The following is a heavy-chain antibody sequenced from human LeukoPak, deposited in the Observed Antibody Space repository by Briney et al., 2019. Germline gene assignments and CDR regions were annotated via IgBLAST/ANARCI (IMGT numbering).Heavy chain of an antibody. J-gene: IGHJ4*02. CDR2: ISSSSSTI. D-gene: IGHD3-3*01. V-gene: IGHV3-48*01. Sequence: GSLRLSCAASGFTFSSYSMNWVRQAPGKGLEWVSYISSSSSTIYYADSVKGRFTISRDNAKNSLYLQMNSLRAEDTAVYYCASWYDFWSGYPGDFDYWGQGTLVTVSS. CDR3: ASWYDFWSGYPGDFDY. CDR1: GFTFSSYS.